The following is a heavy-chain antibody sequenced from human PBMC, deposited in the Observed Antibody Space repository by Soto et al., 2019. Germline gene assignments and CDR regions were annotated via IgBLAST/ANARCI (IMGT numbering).Heavy chain of an antibody. CDR1: GYTFTSYY. CDR2: INPSGGST. Sequence: QVQLVQSGAEVKKPGASVKVSCKASGYTFTSYYMHWVRQAPVQGLEWMGIINPSGGSTSYAQKFQGRVTMTRDTSTSTVYMELSSLRSEDTAVYYCARDCPIVVVVAATGYYYYGMDVWGQGTTVTVSS. V-gene: IGHV1-46*01. J-gene: IGHJ6*02. CDR3: ARDCPIVVVVAATGYYYYGMDV. D-gene: IGHD2-15*01.